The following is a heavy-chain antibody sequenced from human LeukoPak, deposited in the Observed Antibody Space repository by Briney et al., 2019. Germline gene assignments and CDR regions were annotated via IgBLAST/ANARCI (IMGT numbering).Heavy chain of an antibody. V-gene: IGHV4-59*01. J-gene: IGHJ4*02. CDR3: ARDVTPATV. CDR2: VRYGGST. D-gene: IGHD3-16*01. CDR1: GRSISSNY. Sequence: SETLSLTCTVSGRSISSNYWSWIRQPPGKGLEWIGYVRYGGSTNYNASLKSRVTISVDTSKNQFCLKLSSVTAADTAVYYCARDVTPATVWGQGTLVAV.